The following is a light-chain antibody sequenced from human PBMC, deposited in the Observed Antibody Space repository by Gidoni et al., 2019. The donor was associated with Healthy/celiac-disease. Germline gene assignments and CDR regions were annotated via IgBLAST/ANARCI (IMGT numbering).Light chain of an antibody. J-gene: IGLJ1*01. CDR3: HSRDSSGNHPLYV. CDR2: GKN. V-gene: IGLV3-19*01. Sequence: SSELTQDPAVSVALGQTVRITCQGDSLRSYYASWYQQKPGQAPVLVIYGKNNRPSGIPDRFSGSSSGNTASLTITGAQAEDEADYYCHSRDSSGNHPLYVFGTGTKVTVL. CDR1: SLRSYY.